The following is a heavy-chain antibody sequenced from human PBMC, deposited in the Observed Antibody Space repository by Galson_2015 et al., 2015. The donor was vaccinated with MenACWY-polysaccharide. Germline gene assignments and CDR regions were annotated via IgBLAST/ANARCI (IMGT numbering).Heavy chain of an antibody. CDR2: ISSSSSTI. D-gene: IGHD6-13*01. V-gene: IGHV3-48*01. Sequence: SLRLSCAASGFTFSSYSMNWVRQAPGKGLEWVSYISSSSSTIYYADSVKGRFTISRDNAKNTLYLQMNSLRAEGTAVYYCANRRRSSSWSFDYFDYWGQGTLVTVSS. CDR3: ANRRRSSSWSFDYFDY. J-gene: IGHJ4*02. CDR1: GFTFSSYS.